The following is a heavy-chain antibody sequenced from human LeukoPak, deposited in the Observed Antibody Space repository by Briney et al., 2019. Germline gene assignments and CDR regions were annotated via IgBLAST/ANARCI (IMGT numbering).Heavy chain of an antibody. CDR3: ARAYDSSGYYRGGFAY. CDR2: IYYSGST. CDR1: AGSISSGGYY. D-gene: IGHD3-22*01. V-gene: IGHV4-31*03. Sequence: SETLSLTCSVSAGSISSGGYYWSWIRQHPGKGLEWIGYIYYSGSTYYNPSIKSRVTISVHTSKNQFSLKLSSVTAADTAVYYCARAYDSSGYYRGGFAYWGQGTLVTVSS. J-gene: IGHJ4*02.